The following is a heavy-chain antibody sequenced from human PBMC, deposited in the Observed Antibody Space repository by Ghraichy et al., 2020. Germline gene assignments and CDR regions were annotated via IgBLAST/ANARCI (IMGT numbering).Heavy chain of an antibody. CDR2: IIPILGIA. V-gene: IGHV1-69*02. J-gene: IGHJ1*01. D-gene: IGHD3/OR15-3a*01. CDR3: ASRTGPDKGFQH. CDR1: GGTFSSYT. Sequence: SVKVSCKASGGTFSSYTISWVRQAPGQGLEWMGRIIPILGIANYAQKFQGRVTITADKSTSTAYMELSSLRSEDTAVYYCASRTGPDKGFQHWGQGTLVTVSS.